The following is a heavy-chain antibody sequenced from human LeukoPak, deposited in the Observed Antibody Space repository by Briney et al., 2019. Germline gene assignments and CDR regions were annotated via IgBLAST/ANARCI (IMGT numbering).Heavy chain of an antibody. CDR1: GFPVSTSY. D-gene: IGHD6-25*01. Sequence: GGSLRLSCAASGFPVSTSYMNWVRQAPGKGLEWGSVIYGGGSTDYPDSVRGRFTISRDNSKNTLYLQMNSLRAEDTALYFCARGYSSGWPDFWGQGTLVTVSS. CDR2: IYGGGST. V-gene: IGHV3-53*01. J-gene: IGHJ4*02. CDR3: ARGYSSGWPDF.